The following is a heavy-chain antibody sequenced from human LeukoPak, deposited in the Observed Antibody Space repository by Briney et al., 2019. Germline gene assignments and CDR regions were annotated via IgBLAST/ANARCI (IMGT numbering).Heavy chain of an antibody. CDR1: GGSISSYY. CDR3: ARSFYCSGGSCYSYYYYYYMDV. V-gene: IGHV4-59*01. D-gene: IGHD2-15*01. Sequence: PSETLSLTCTVSGGSISSYYWSWIRQPPGKGLEWNGYIYYSGSTNYNPSLKSRVTISVDTSKNQFSLKLSSVTAADTAVYYCARSFYCSGGSCYSYYYYYYMDVWGKGTTVTVSS. J-gene: IGHJ6*03. CDR2: IYYSGST.